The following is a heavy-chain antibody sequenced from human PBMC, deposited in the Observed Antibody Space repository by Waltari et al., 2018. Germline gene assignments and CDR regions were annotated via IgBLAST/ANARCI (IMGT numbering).Heavy chain of an antibody. CDR1: GYTFAYYW. V-gene: IGHV5-51*01. D-gene: IGHD3-10*01. CDR2: IFPDASDT. Sequence: EVQLVQSGAEVKKPGESLRISCEGSGYTFAYYWIGWVRQTPDKGLEWMGIIFPDASDTRYLPSLRGQVTISVDKSINTAYLQWNSLKASDTAVYFCARPSWSRALWYGDFWGQGTVVTVSS. CDR3: ARPSWSRALWYGDF. J-gene: IGHJ4*02.